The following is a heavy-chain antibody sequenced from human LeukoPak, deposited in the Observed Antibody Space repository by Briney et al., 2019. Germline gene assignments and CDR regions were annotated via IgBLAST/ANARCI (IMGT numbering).Heavy chain of an antibody. Sequence: GGSLRLSCAASGFTFSSYSMNWVRQAPGKGLEWVSSISSSSSYIYYADSVKGRFTISRDNAKNSLYLQMNSLRAEDTAVYYCARDLVYYDSSGPTWGQGTLVTVSP. CDR2: ISSSSSYI. CDR3: ARDLVYYDSSGPT. D-gene: IGHD3-22*01. CDR1: GFTFSSYS. J-gene: IGHJ1*01. V-gene: IGHV3-21*01.